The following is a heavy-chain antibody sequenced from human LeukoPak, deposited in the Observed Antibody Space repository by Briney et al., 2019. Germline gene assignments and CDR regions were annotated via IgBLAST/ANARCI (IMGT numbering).Heavy chain of an antibody. CDR3: ARGDYVWGTYHYPFDY. D-gene: IGHD3-16*02. V-gene: IGHV1-2*02. J-gene: IGHJ4*02. CDR1: GYTFTGFY. CDR2: INPNSGGT. Sequence: GASVKVSCEASGYTFTGFYIHWVRQAPGQGLEWMGWINPNSGGTNYAQKFQGRVTMTRDTSISTAYMELSSLRSDDTAVCYCARGDYVWGTYHYPFDYWGQGTLVTVSS.